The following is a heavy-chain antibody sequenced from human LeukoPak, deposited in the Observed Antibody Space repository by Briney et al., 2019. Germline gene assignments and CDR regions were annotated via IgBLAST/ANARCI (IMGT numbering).Heavy chain of an antibody. J-gene: IGHJ5*02. D-gene: IGHD2-2*01. CDR1: GFTFSSYG. Sequence: GGSLRLSCAASGFTFSSYGMHWVRQAPGKGLEWVAFIRYDGSNKYYADSVKGRFTISRDNSKNTLYLQMNSLRAEDTAVYYCAKDHLMYVVPAAKSWFDPWGQGTQVTVSS. V-gene: IGHV3-30*02. CDR2: IRYDGSNK. CDR3: AKDHLMYVVPAAKSWFDP.